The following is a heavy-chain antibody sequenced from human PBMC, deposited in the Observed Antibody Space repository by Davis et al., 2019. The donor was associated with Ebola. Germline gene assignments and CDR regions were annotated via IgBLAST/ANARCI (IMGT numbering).Heavy chain of an antibody. CDR2: IYSVGST. Sequence: GGSLRLSCAASGFTVSSNYMSWVRQAPGKGLEWVSVIYSVGSTYYADSVKGRFTISRDNSKNTLYLQMNSLRAEDTAVYYCAGGITGTIFDYWGQGTLVTVSS. V-gene: IGHV3-66*01. CDR3: AGGITGTIFDY. J-gene: IGHJ4*02. CDR1: GFTVSSNY. D-gene: IGHD1-7*01.